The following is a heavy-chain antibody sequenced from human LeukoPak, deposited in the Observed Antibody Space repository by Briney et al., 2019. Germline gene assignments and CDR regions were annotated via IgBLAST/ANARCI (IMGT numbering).Heavy chain of an antibody. J-gene: IGHJ4*02. Sequence: SQTLSLTCTVSGGSISSNDHYWSWIRQPPGKSLEWIGYIYYSGRTFYNPSLKTRFAVAVDTPKNQLSLRLSSVSAAHTAIYYCARSSYDTVGGEDVDFWGEGILVTV. D-gene: IGHD3-9*01. CDR3: ARSSYDTVGGEDVDF. CDR1: GGSISSNDHY. CDR2: IYYSGRT. V-gene: IGHV4-30-4*08.